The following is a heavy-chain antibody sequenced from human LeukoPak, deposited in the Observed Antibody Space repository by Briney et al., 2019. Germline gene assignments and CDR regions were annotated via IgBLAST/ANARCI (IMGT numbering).Heavy chain of an antibody. D-gene: IGHD6-13*01. CDR2: IIPIFGTA. J-gene: IGHJ6*03. Sequence: SVKVSCKASGYTFTSYGISWVRQAPGQGLEWMGGIIPIFGTANYAQKFQGRVTITTDESTSTAYMELSSLRSEDTAVYYCARGGAAAPGEYYYYMDVWGKGTTVTVSS. CDR3: ARGGAAAPGEYYYYMDV. V-gene: IGHV1-69*05. CDR1: GYTFTSYG.